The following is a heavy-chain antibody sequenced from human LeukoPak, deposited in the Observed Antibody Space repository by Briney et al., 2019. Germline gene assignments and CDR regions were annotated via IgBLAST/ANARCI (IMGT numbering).Heavy chain of an antibody. J-gene: IGHJ4*02. V-gene: IGHV3-30-3*01. CDR3: ARSLGDD. Sequence: GRSLRLSCTTSGMPFSSYALHWVRQAPGKGLEWVAVISYDGSNKYYTDSVKGRFTISRDNAKDSLYLQMNSLRDEDTAVYYCARSLGDDWGQGTLVTVSS. CDR2: ISYDGSNK. CDR1: GMPFSSYA. D-gene: IGHD3-16*01.